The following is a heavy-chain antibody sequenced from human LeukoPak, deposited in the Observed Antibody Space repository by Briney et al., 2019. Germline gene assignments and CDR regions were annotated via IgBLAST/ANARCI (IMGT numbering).Heavy chain of an antibody. CDR1: GGTFSSYA. V-gene: IGHV1-69*04. Sequence: SVKVSCKASGGTFSSYAISWVRQAPGQGREGMGRIIPILGIKNYAQKFEGRVTITADRFTSTAYRAQRTPRSEGTAVYYCVREACSGYFPVGVCSLFATWGQGALVSVSS. CDR3: VREACSGYFPVGVCSLFAT. CDR2: IIPILGIK. J-gene: IGHJ5*02. D-gene: IGHD3-22*01.